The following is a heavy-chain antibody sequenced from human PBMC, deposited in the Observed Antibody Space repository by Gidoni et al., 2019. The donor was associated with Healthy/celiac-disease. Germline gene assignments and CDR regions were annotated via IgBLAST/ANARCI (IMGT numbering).Heavy chain of an antibody. V-gene: IGHV4-39*01. CDR1: GGSISSSSYY. CDR2: IYSSGST. Sequence: QLQLQESGPGLVKPSETLSLTCTVSGGSISSSSYYWGWIRPPPGQGLEWIGSIYSSGSTYYNPSLTSRVTISVDTSKTQFSLKLSSVTAADTAVYYCARRPDGDYGLFFDYWGQGTLVTVSS. CDR3: ARRPDGDYGLFFDY. D-gene: IGHD4-17*01. J-gene: IGHJ4*02.